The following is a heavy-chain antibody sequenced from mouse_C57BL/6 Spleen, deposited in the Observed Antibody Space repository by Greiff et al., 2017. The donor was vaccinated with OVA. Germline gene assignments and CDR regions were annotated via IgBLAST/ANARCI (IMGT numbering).Heavy chain of an antibody. V-gene: IGHV1-85*01. Sequence: QVQLKESGPELVKPGASVKLSCKASGYTFTSYDINWVKQRPGQGLEWIGWIYPRDGSTKYNEKFKGKATLTVDTSSSTAYMELHSLTSEDAAVYYCAREGLQGYWGQGTTLTVSS. J-gene: IGHJ2*01. CDR3: AREGLQGY. CDR1: GYTFTSYD. CDR2: IYPRDGST. D-gene: IGHD3-1*01.